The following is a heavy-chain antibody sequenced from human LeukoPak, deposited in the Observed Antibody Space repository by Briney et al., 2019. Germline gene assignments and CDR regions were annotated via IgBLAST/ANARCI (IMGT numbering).Heavy chain of an antibody. CDR1: GFTFSSYG. V-gene: IGHV3-30*02. J-gene: IGHJ6*02. CDR2: IRYDGSDK. Sequence: GGSLRLSCAASGFTFSSYGMHWVRQAPGKGLEWVAFIRYDGSDKYYADSVKGRFTVSRDNSKNTLYLQMNSLRAEDTAVYYCAKEASSSWYYYYGMDVWGQGTTVTVSS. D-gene: IGHD6-13*01. CDR3: AKEASSSWYYYYGMDV.